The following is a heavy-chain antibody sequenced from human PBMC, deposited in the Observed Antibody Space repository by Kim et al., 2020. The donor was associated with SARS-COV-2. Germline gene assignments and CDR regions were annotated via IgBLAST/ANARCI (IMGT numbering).Heavy chain of an antibody. CDR2: IYSSGRT. CDR1: GGSINSGGFF. D-gene: IGHD4-17*01. J-gene: IGHJ4*02. CDR3: ATRNDYGDYFGR. Sequence: SETLSLTCTVSGGSINSGGFFWTWIRQHPEKGLEWIGYIYSSGRTYYTPSLESRVAISVDTSKNQFSLNLRSVTAADTAVYYCATRNDYGDYFGRWGQGTLVTISS. V-gene: IGHV4-31*03.